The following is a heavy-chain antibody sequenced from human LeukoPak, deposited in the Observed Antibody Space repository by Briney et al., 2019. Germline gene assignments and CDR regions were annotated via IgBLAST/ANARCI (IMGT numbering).Heavy chain of an antibody. CDR3: ARGSAAAVAGTGEDFDY. CDR2: TWYDGSNK. CDR1: GFTFSSYG. D-gene: IGHD6-19*01. J-gene: IGHJ4*02. V-gene: IGHV3-33*01. Sequence: GGPLRLSCAASGFTFSSYGVHWVRQAPGKGLEWVAVTWYDGSNKYYADSVKGRFTISRDNSKNTLYLQMNSLRAEDTAVYYCARGSAAAVAGTGEDFDYWGQGTLVTVSS.